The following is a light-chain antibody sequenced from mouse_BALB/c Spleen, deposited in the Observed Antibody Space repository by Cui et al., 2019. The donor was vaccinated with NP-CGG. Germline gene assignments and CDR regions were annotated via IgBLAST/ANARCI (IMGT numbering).Light chain of an antibody. J-gene: IGLJ1*01. V-gene: IGLV1*01. CDR2: GTI. CDR3: ALWYSNHWV. Sequence: VVTQDSAPTTSPGETVTLTCRSSTGAVTTSNYANWVQEKPDHLFTGLIGGTINRAPGVPARFSGSLIGDKAALSITGAQTEDEAIYFCALWYSNHWVFGGGTKLTVL. CDR1: TGAVTTSNY.